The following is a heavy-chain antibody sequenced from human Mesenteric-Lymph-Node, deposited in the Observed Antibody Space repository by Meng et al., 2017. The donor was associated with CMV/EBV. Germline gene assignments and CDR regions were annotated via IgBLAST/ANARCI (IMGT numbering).Heavy chain of an antibody. J-gene: IGHJ4*02. D-gene: IGHD1-26*01. CDR3: AKAGPSGSDFDY. CDR2: ISWNSGSI. CDR1: GFTFDDYA. V-gene: IGHV3-9*03. Sequence: SLKISCAASGFTFDDYAMHWVRQAPGKGLEWVSGISWNSGSIGYADSVKGRFIISRDNSKNTLYLQMNSLRAEDMALYYCAKAGPSGSDFDYWGQGTLVTVSS.